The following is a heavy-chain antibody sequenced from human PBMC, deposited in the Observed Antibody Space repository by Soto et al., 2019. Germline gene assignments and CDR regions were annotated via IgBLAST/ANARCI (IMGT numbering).Heavy chain of an antibody. Sequence: SVKVSCKASGGTFSSYTISWVRQAPGQGLEWMGRIIPILGIANYAQKFQGRVTITADKSTSTAYMELSSLRSEDTAVYYCARTPRYCSSPTCLKNWLHPWGQGTLGT. D-gene: IGHD2-2*01. CDR3: ARTPRYCSSPTCLKNWLHP. V-gene: IGHV1-69*02. J-gene: IGHJ5*02. CDR1: GGTFSSYT. CDR2: IIPILGIA.